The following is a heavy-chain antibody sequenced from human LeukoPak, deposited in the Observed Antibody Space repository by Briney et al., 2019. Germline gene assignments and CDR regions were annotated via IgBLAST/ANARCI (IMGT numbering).Heavy chain of an antibody. CDR1: GFTFSSYA. J-gene: IGHJ4*02. Sequence: GGSLRLSCAASGFTFSSYAMSWVRQAPGKGLEWVAVISYDGSNKYYADSVKGRFTISRDNSKNTLYLQMNSLRAEDTAVYYCAKDPASDGYDYWGQGTLVTVSS. CDR3: AKDPASDGYDY. D-gene: IGHD2-15*01. CDR2: ISYDGSNK. V-gene: IGHV3-30*18.